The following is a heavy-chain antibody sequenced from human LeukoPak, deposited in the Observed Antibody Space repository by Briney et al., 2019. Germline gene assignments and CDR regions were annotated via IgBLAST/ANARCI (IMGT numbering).Heavy chain of an antibody. Sequence: DSVKVSCKASGYTFTGYYMHWVRQTPGQGLEWMGWINPHSGGTNYAQKFQGRVTMTRDTSISTAYMELSRLRSDDTAVYYCARDRSSAESPYGTDVWGQGTTVTVSS. J-gene: IGHJ6*02. CDR2: INPHSGGT. CDR3: ARDRSSAESPYGTDV. CDR1: GYTFTGYY. D-gene: IGHD6-6*01. V-gene: IGHV1-2*02.